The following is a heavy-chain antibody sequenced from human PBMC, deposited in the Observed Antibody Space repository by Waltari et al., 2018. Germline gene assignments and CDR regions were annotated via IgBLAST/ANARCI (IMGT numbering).Heavy chain of an antibody. CDR2: ISGSGSST. V-gene: IGHV3-23*04. J-gene: IGHJ4*02. CDR1: GFALSSYA. D-gene: IGHD1-7*01. Sequence: EVQLVESGGGLGQPGGSLRLSCAASGFALSSYATSWVRQAPGKGLEWVSSISGSGSSTYYADSVKGRFTISRDNSKNTLYLQMNSLRAEDTAVYYCAKILTGTVYWGQGTLVTVSS. CDR3: AKILTGTVY.